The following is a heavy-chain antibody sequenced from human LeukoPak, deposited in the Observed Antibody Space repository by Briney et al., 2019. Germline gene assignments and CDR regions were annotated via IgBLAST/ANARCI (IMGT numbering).Heavy chain of an antibody. J-gene: IGHJ4*02. CDR3: TTGPPRAY. Sequence: GGPLRLSCAASGFTFSNAWMSRVRQAPGKGLEWVGSIKSKADGGTTDYAVPVKGRFTVSRDDSKNTLYLQMNSLKTEDTAVYSCTTGPPRAYWGQGTLVTVSS. V-gene: IGHV3-15*01. CDR1: GFTFSNAW. CDR2: IKSKADGGTT.